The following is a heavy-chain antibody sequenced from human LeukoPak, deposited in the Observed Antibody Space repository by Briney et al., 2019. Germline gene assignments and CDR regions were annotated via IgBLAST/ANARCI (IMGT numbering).Heavy chain of an antibody. V-gene: IGHV3-33*01. CDR1: GFTFSSYG. Sequence: PGGSLRLSCAASGFTFSSYGMHWVRQAPGKGLEWVAVIWYDGSNKYYADSVKGRFTISRDNSKNTLYLQMNSLRAEDTAVYYCARGQYYYYGMDVWGQGTTVTVS. J-gene: IGHJ6*02. CDR3: ARGQYYYYGMDV. CDR2: IWYDGSNK.